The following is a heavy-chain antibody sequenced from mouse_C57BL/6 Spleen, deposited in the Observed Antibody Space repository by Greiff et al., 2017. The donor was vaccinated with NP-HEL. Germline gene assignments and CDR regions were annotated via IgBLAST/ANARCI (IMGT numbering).Heavy chain of an antibody. Sequence: DVQLQESGPGLVKPSQSLSLTCSVTGYSITSGYYWNWIRQFPGNKLEWMGYISYDGSNNYNPSLKNRISITRDTSKNQFFLKLNSVTTEDTATYYCARSRFYYYGSSYGDYFDYWGQGTTLTVSS. CDR3: ARSRFYYYGSSYGDYFDY. CDR2: ISYDGSN. J-gene: IGHJ2*01. V-gene: IGHV3-6*01. D-gene: IGHD1-1*01. CDR1: GYSITSGYY.